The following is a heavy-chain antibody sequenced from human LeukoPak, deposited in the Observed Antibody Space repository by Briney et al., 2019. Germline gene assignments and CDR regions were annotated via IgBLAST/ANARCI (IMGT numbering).Heavy chain of an antibody. Sequence: PSETLSLTCTISGGSISNHYWSWIRQPAGKGLEWIGRIYTSGSTNYNPSLKSRVTMSVDTSKNQFSLKLTSVTAADTAVYYCARGQPYSKPKNWFDPWGQGTLVTVSS. CDR2: IYTSGST. CDR3: ARGQPYSKPKNWFDP. CDR1: GGSISNHY. D-gene: IGHD4-11*01. V-gene: IGHV4-4*07. J-gene: IGHJ5*02.